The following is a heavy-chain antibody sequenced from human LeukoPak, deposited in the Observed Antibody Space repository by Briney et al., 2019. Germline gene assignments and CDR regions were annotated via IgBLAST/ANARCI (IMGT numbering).Heavy chain of an antibody. Sequence: ASVKVSCKASGGTFSSYAISWVRQVPGQGLEWMGRIIPILGIANYAQKFQGRVTITADKSTSTAYMELSSLRSEDTAVYYCARDRSSSWSKYYYYGMDVWGQGTTVTVSS. V-gene: IGHV1-69*04. CDR2: IIPILGIA. CDR3: ARDRSSSWSKYYYYGMDV. J-gene: IGHJ6*02. D-gene: IGHD6-13*01. CDR1: GGTFSSYA.